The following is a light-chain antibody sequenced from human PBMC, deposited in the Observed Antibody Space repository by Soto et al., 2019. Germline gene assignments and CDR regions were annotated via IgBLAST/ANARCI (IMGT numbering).Light chain of an antibody. Sequence: IGMTQSPATLSVSPGERATLSCRASQTIYSNLAWYQQKPGQAPRLLIYGASTRATGIPARFSGSGSGTEFTLTISSLQSEDFAVYYCQQYNNCPPTFGQGTKVDIK. CDR2: GAS. CDR3: QQYNNCPPT. CDR1: QTIYSN. J-gene: IGKJ1*01. V-gene: IGKV3-15*01.